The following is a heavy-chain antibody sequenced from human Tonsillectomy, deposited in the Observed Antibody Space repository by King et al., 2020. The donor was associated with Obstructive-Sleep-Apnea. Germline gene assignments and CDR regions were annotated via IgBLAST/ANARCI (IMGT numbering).Heavy chain of an antibody. CDR3: ARDRYDYGLDNSTLHYYGMDV. CDR2: IDSSGTT. V-gene: IGHV3-53*04. J-gene: IGHJ6*02. CDR1: GFSVTSSY. D-gene: IGHD3-16*01. Sequence: VQLVESGGGLVQPGGSLRLSWAASGFSVTSSYINWVRQAPGKGLEWVSVIDSSGTTHYADSLKGHFTISRHNSNNTVYLQMNSLRAEDTAVYYCARDRYDYGLDNSTLHYYGMDVWGQGTTVIVS.